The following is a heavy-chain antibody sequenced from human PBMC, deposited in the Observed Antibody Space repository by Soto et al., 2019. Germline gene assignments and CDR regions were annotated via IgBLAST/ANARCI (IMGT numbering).Heavy chain of an antibody. Sequence: EVQLVESGGGLVKPGGSLRLSCAVSGFTFISHTLNWVRQAPGKGLEWVSSISGSGSPYYADSVKGRFTISRDNAQNSLDLQMSSLRAADTALYYCSREVQPVFRREYDYWGQGTLVTVSS. CDR3: SREVQPVFRREYDY. CDR2: ISGSGSP. J-gene: IGHJ4*02. V-gene: IGHV3-21*04. CDR1: GFTFISHT.